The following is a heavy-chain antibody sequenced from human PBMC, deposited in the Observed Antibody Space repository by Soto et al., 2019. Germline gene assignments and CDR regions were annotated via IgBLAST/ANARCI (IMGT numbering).Heavy chain of an antibody. CDR2: INPSAGGT. J-gene: IGHJ4*02. V-gene: IGHV1-46*02. D-gene: IGHD1-26*01. CDR3: ASGTYWSFDY. Sequence: ASVKVSCKASGYTSNRYYMHWVRQAPGQGLEWMGVINPSAGGTSNPQKFRDRVSMTRDTSTRTLYMELSGLNFEDTAVYYCASGTYWSFDYWGQGTLVTVSS. CDR1: GYTSNRYY.